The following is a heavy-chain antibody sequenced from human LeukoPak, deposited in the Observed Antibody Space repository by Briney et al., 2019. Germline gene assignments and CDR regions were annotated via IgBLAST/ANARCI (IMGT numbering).Heavy chain of an antibody. J-gene: IGHJ3*02. CDR3: AKFGGSGSCYLTRFVNAFDI. Sequence: GGSLRLSCAASGFTFSSYAMSWVRQAPGKGLEWVSAISGSGGSTYYADSVKGRFTISRDNSKNTLYLQMNSLRAEDTAVYYCAKFGGSGSCYLTRFVNAFDIWGQGTMVTVFS. D-gene: IGHD3-10*01. V-gene: IGHV3-23*01. CDR2: ISGSGGST. CDR1: GFTFSSYA.